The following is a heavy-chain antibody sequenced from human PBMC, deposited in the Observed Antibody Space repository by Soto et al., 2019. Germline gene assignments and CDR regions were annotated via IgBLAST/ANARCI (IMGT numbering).Heavy chain of an antibody. D-gene: IGHD3-16*01. CDR3: ATYTAFAKYYFDY. CDR2: IYPSGTI. V-gene: IGHV4-30-2*01. CDR1: GVSITTNGYS. Sequence: SETLSLTCAVSGVSITTNGYSWSWIRQPPGKGLEWIGYIYPSGTIFYNPSLNSRVTISADTSNNQFSLKLTSVTAADTAVYFCATYTAFAKYYFDYWGRGTLVTVS. J-gene: IGHJ4*02.